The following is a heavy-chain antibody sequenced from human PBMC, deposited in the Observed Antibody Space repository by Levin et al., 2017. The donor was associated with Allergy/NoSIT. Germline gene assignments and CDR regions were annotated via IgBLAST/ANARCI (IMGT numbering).Heavy chain of an antibody. Sequence: GGSLRLSCAASGFTFSTYWMSWVRQAPGKGLEWVAHIKQDGGDKYYVDSVRGRFTISRDNAKDSLYLQMNSLRVEDTAVYYCARGPGVPAAPYYYDSWGQGTLVTVSS. V-gene: IGHV3-7*04. CDR1: GFTFSTYW. CDR2: IKQDGGDK. D-gene: IGHD2-2*01. CDR3: ARGPGVPAAPYYYDS. J-gene: IGHJ4*02.